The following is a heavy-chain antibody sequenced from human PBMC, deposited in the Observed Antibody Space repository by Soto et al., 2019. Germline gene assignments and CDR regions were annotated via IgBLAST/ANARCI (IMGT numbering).Heavy chain of an antibody. V-gene: IGHV3-21*01. CDR2: ITSSSTYI. D-gene: IGHD3-10*01. CDR3: ARDNNLFDSGSGVDY. J-gene: IGHJ4*02. Sequence: EGQLVESGGGLVKPGGSLRLSCAASGFSFSSYSLNWVRQAPGKGLEWVSSITSSSTYIHYADSVKGRFTISRDNAKNSLYMQMNNPRAEDTAVYYCARDNNLFDSGSGVDYWGQGTLVTVSS. CDR1: GFSFSSYS.